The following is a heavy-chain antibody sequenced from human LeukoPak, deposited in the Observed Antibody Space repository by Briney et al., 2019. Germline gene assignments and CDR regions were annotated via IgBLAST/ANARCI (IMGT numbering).Heavy chain of an antibody. J-gene: IGHJ1*01. D-gene: IGHD6-13*01. CDR2: IYTSGST. V-gene: IGHV4-4*07. Sequence: SETLSLTCTVSGGSISSCYWSWIRQPAGKGLEWIGRIYTSGSTNYNPSLKSRVTMSVDTSKNQFSLKLSSVTAEDTAVYYCASLVTSVAAAGTEYFQHWGQGTLVTVSS. CDR1: GGSISSCY. CDR3: ASLVTSVAAAGTEYFQH.